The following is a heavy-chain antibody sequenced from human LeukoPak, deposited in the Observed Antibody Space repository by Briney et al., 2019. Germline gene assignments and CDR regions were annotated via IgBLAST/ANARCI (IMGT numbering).Heavy chain of an antibody. J-gene: IGHJ5*02. CDR1: GYTFTSYD. V-gene: IGHV1-8*01. CDR3: ARGRRHCSGGSCYWFDP. Sequence: ASVKVSCKASGYTFTSYDINWVRQATGQGLEWIGWMNPNSGNTGYAQKFQGRVTITRNTSISTAYMELSSLRSEDTAVYYCARGRRHCSGGSCYWFDPWGQGTLVTVSS. CDR2: MNPNSGNT. D-gene: IGHD2-15*01.